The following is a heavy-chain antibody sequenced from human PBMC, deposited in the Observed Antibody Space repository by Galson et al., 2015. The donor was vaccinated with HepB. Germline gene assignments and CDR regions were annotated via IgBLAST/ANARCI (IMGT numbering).Heavy chain of an antibody. D-gene: IGHD3-3*01. CDR3: ARDVNFGVVITKIYWYFDL. J-gene: IGHJ2*01. Sequence: LTCTVSGGSISSSSYYWGWIRQPPGKGLEWIGSIYYSGSTYYNPSLKSRVTISVDTSKNQFSLKLSSVTAADTAVYYCARDVNFGVVITKIYWYFDLWGRGTLVTVSS. V-gene: IGHV4-39*07. CDR1: GGSISSSSYY. CDR2: IYYSGST.